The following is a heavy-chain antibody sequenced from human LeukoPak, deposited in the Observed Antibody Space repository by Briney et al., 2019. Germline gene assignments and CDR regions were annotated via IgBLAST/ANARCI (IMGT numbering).Heavy chain of an antibody. Sequence: PGGSLRLSCAASGFTVSSNYMSWIRQAPGKGLEWVSVIYSGGSTYYADSVKGRVTISRDNSKNTLYLQMNSLRAEDTAVYYCARVDNWNDVSYYFDYWGQGTLVTVSS. V-gene: IGHV3-53*01. D-gene: IGHD1-20*01. CDR3: ARVDNWNDVSYYFDY. CDR1: GFTVSSNY. CDR2: IYSGGST. J-gene: IGHJ4*02.